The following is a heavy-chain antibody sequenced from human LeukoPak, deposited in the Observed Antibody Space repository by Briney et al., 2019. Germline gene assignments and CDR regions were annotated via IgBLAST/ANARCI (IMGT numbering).Heavy chain of an antibody. CDR2: IIPVFGTA. D-gene: IGHD6-13*01. J-gene: IGHJ4*02. V-gene: IGHV1-69*13. CDR1: GGTFSSYA. CDR3: ASAYSSSWSQFDY. Sequence: GASVKVSCKASGGTFSSYAISWVRQAPGQGLEWMGGIIPVFGTANYAQKFQGRVTITADESTSTAYMELSSLRSEDTAVYYCASAYSSSWSQFDYWGQGTLVTVSS.